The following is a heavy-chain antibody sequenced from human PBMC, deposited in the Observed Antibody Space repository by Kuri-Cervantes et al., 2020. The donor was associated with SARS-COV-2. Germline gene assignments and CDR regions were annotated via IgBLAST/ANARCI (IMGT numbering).Heavy chain of an antibody. Sequence: GESLKISCAASGFTFSSYAMSWVRQAPGKGLEWVANIKQDGSEKYYVDSVKGRFTISRDNAKNSLYLQMNSLRAEDTAVYYCAREEVLNFDYWGQGTLVTVSS. CDR2: IKQDGSEK. J-gene: IGHJ4*02. D-gene: IGHD3-10*01. V-gene: IGHV3-7*01. CDR3: AREEVLNFDY. CDR1: GFTFSSYA.